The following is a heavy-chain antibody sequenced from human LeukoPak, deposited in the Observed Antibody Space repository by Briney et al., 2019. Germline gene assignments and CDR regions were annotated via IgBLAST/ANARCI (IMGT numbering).Heavy chain of an antibody. D-gene: IGHD6-13*01. CDR2: IYYSGST. J-gene: IGHJ4*02. V-gene: IGHV4-59*01. CDR3: ARAPGYSSSWSTDY. CDR1: GGSISSYY. Sequence: SETLSLTCTVSGGSISSYYWSWIRQRPGKGLERIGYIYYSGSTNYNPSLKSRVTISVDTSKNQFSLKLSSVTAADTAVYYCARAPGYSSSWSTDYWGQGTLVTVSS.